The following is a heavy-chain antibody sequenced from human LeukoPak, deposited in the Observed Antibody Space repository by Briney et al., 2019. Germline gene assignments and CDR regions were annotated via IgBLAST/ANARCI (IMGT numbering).Heavy chain of an antibody. CDR2: IYYSGST. CDR3: SRRSWRSDS. D-gene: IGHD1-1*01. CDR1: GDSISSSNYY. J-gene: IGHJ5*01. Sequence: SETLSLTCTVSGDSISSSNYYWGWIRQPPGRGLEWIASIYYSGSTYYNPSLKSRVTISVDTSKNQFSLKLSSVTAADTAVYYCSRRSWRSDSWGQGTLVTVSS. V-gene: IGHV4-39*07.